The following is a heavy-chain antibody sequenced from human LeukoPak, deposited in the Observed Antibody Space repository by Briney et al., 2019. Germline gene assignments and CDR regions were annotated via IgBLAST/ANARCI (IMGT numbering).Heavy chain of an antibody. D-gene: IGHD3-22*01. J-gene: IGHJ5*02. CDR3: AKDGSSGYYLTGNWFDP. CDR1: GFTFSSYG. Sequence: GGSLRLSCAASGFTFSSYGMHWVSQAPGKGLEWVAFIRYDGSNKYYADSVKGRFTISRDNSKNTLYLQMNSLRAEDTAVYYCAKDGSSGYYLTGNWFDPWGQGTLVTVSS. V-gene: IGHV3-30*02. CDR2: IRYDGSNK.